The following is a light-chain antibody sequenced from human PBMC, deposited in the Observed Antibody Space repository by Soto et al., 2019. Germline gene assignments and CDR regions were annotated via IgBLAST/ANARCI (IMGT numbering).Light chain of an antibody. CDR3: QQYNSYSYT. Sequence: DIRRTQSPSTLSASVGDRVTITVRASQGISSWLAWHQQHPGKAPKLLIYDASSLESGVPSRFSGSGSGTEFTLTIRSLQPDDFATYYCQQYNSYSYTFGQGTKVDIK. CDR1: QGISSW. J-gene: IGKJ2*01. CDR2: DAS. V-gene: IGKV1-5*01.